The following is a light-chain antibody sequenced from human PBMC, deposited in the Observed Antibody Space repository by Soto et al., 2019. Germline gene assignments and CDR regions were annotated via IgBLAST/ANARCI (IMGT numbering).Light chain of an antibody. CDR2: TAS. CDR1: QGVSTW. V-gene: IGKV1-12*01. J-gene: IGKJ5*01. Sequence: DIRMTQSPSSVSGSVGDRVTITCRASQGVSTWLAWYQQKPGKAPNLLIYTASSLQSGVPSRFSGSGSGTDFTLTINGLQPEDFATYYCQQAASCPITFGQGTRLEIK. CDR3: QQAASCPIT.